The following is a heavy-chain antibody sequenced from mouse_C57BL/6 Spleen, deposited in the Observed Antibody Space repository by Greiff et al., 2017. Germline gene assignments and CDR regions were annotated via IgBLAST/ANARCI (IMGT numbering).Heavy chain of an antibody. CDR2: INPNYGTT. CDR3: ARSFATVVAKNWYFDV. Sequence: EVQLQESGPELVKPGASVKISCKASGYSFTDSNMNWVKQSNGKSLEWIGVINPNYGTTSYNQKFKGKATLTVDQSSSTAYMQLNSLTSEDSAVYYCARSFATVVAKNWYFDVWGTGTTVTVSS. J-gene: IGHJ1*03. CDR1: GYSFTDSN. V-gene: IGHV1-39*01. D-gene: IGHD1-1*01.